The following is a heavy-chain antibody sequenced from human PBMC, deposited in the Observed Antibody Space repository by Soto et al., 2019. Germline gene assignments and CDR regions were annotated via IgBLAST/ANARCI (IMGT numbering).Heavy chain of an antibody. CDR2: ISSSSSYI. V-gene: IGHV3-21*01. D-gene: IGHD2-15*01. Sequence: GGSLRLSCAASGFTFSSYSMNWVRQAPGKGLEWVSSISSSSSYIYYADSVKGRFTISRDNAKNSLYLQMNSLRAEDTAVYYCASPQLGYCSGGSCFFDYWGQGTLVTVSS. CDR1: GFTFSSYS. CDR3: ASPQLGYCSGGSCFFDY. J-gene: IGHJ4*02.